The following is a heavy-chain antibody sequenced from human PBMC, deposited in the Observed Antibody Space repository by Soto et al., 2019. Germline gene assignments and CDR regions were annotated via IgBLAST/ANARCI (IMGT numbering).Heavy chain of an antibody. CDR2: IWYDGSNK. J-gene: IGHJ5*02. V-gene: IGHV3-33*01. CDR1: GFTFSSYG. D-gene: IGHD1-1*01. Sequence: QVQLVESGGGVVQPGRSLRLSCAASGFTFSSYGMHWVRQAPGKGLEWVAVIWYDGSNKYYADSVKGRFTISRDNSKNTLYLQMNSLRAEDTAVYYCARDPGNGLTGTTSNWFDPWGQGTLVTVSS. CDR3: ARDPGNGLTGTTSNWFDP.